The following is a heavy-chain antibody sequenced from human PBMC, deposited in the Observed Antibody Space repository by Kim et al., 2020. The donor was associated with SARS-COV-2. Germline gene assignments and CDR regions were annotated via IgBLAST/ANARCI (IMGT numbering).Heavy chain of an antibody. D-gene: IGHD3-3*01. CDR1: GDSIISSNYY. J-gene: IGHJ4*02. Sequence: SETLSLICTVSGDSIISSNYYWGWIRQPPGKGLEWIGTIYYSGSTYYNPSLKSRVTMSVDTSKNQFSLKLSSVTAADTAVYFCARDYNFNTNFDHWGQGTMVTVSS. V-gene: IGHV4-39*07. CDR3: ARDYNFNTNFDH. CDR2: IYYSGST.